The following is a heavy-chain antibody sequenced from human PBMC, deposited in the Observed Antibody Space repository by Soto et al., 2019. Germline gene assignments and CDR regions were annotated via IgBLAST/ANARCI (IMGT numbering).Heavy chain of an antibody. CDR1: GFIFSNYG. J-gene: IGHJ4*02. CDR2: IWYDGVKK. V-gene: IGHV3-33*01. CDR3: ARGPFYYETSGYPKY. Sequence: PGGSLRLSCAASGFIFSNYGMHWVRQAPGKGLEWVAVIWYDGVKKFYAESVKGRFTISRDNSKNTLYLQMNSLRAEDTAVYYCARGPFYYETSGYPKYWGQGTQVTVSS. D-gene: IGHD3-22*01.